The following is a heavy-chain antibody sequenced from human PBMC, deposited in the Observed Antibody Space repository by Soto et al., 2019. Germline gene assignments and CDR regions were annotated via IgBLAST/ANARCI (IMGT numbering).Heavy chain of an antibody. D-gene: IGHD3-22*01. CDR1: GGSISSSSYY. V-gene: IGHV4-39*01. Sequence: PSETLSLTCTVSGGSISSSSYYWGWIRQPPGKGLEWIGSTYYSGSTYYNPSLKSRVTISVDTSKNQFSLKLSSVTAADTAVYYCARQRDSTNFDYWGQGTLVTVSS. CDR3: ARQRDSTNFDY. CDR2: TYYSGST. J-gene: IGHJ4*02.